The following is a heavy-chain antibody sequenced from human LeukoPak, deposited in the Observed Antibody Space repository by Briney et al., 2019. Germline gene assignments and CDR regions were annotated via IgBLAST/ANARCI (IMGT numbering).Heavy chain of an antibody. CDR2: IYYSGST. V-gene: IGHV4-59*01. CDR1: GGSISSYY. Sequence: SETLSLTCTVSGGSISSYYWSWIRQPAGKGLEWIGYIYYSGSTNYNPSLKSRVTISVDTSKNQFSLKLSSVTAADTAVYYCARVWRSYPPNWFDPWGQGTLVTVSS. J-gene: IGHJ5*02. CDR3: ARVWRSYPPNWFDP. D-gene: IGHD3-16*02.